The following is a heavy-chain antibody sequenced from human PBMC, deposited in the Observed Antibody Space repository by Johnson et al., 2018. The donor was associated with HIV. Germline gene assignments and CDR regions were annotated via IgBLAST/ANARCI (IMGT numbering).Heavy chain of an antibody. CDR1: GFTFSTYW. CDR2: ISYVGTNK. V-gene: IGHV3-30-3*01. CDR3: VRRFYDSSAFDV. D-gene: IGHD3-22*01. Sequence: QVQLVESGGGLVQPGGSLRLSCAASGFTFSTYWMHWVRQAPGKGLVWVAFISYVGTNKYYADSVKGRFTISRDNSKNTVFLQMSSLRSEDTAVYYCVRRFYDSSAFDVWGQGTVVTVSS. J-gene: IGHJ3*01.